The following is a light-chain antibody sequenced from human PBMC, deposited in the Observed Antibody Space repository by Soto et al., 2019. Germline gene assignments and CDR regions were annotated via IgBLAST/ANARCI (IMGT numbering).Light chain of an antibody. Sequence: DIVMTQSPDSLAVSLGERATINCKSSQSVLYRSINKNYLSWYQQKPGQPPKLLIYWTSTRASGVPDRFSGSGSGTDFTLTISGLQAEDVAVYYCQQYYSTPFTFGPGTKVNIK. CDR3: QQYYSTPFT. CDR2: WTS. V-gene: IGKV4-1*01. J-gene: IGKJ3*01. CDR1: QSVLYRSINKNY.